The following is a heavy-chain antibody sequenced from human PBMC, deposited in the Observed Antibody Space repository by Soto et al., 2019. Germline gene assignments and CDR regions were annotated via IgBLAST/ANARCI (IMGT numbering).Heavy chain of an antibody. Sequence: QVQLVQSGAEVKKPGSSVKVSCKASGGTFSSYAISWVRQAPGQGLEWMGGIIPIFGTANYAQKFQGRVTITADESTTXAXXELRSLRSEATAVYYCARPTRFYYDSSGQSAWFDPWGQGTLVTVSS. CDR3: ARPTRFYYDSSGQSAWFDP. CDR2: IIPIFGTA. J-gene: IGHJ5*02. D-gene: IGHD3-22*01. CDR1: GGTFSSYA. V-gene: IGHV1-69*12.